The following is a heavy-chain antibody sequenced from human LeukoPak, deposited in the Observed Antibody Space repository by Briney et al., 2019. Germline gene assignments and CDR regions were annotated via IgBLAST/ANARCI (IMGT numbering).Heavy chain of an antibody. V-gene: IGHV1-46*01. D-gene: IGHD2-2*01. CDR2: TNPSGGST. J-gene: IGHJ6*02. CDR1: GYSYTSYY. CDR3: ARGYCSSTSCYGPTYYYYYGMDV. Sequence: GASAKVSCKASGYSYTSYYMHWVRQATGQWLEWMGITNPSGGSTSYAQKFQGRVTMTRDTSTSTVYMELSSLRSEDTAVYYCARGYCSSTSCYGPTYYYYYGMDVWGQGTTVTVSS.